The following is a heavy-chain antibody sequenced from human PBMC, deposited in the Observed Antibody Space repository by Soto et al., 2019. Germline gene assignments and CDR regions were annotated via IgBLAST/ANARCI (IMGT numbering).Heavy chain of an antibody. J-gene: IGHJ3*02. CDR1: GYTFTSYG. CDR2: ISAYNGTT. Sequence: ASVKVSCKASGYTFTSYGISWVRQSPGQGLEWMGWISAYNGTTNYAQKLQGRVTITTDTSTSTAYMELMSLRSYDTAVYYCARDRTVWSGDYIDAFDIWGQGTRGTV. V-gene: IGHV1-18*01. D-gene: IGHD3-3*01. CDR3: ARDRTVWSGDYIDAFDI.